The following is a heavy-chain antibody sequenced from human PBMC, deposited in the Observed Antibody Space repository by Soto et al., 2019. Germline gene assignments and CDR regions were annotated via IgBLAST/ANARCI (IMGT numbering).Heavy chain of an antibody. V-gene: IGHV3-53*01. J-gene: IGHJ4*02. Sequence: GGSLRFSCAASGFTVSSNYMSWVRQAPGKGLEWVSVIYSGGSTYYADSVKGRFTISRDNSKNTLYLQMNSLRAEDTAVYYCARGPLERYDYWGQGTLVTVSS. D-gene: IGHD1-1*01. CDR2: IYSGGST. CDR3: ARGPLERYDY. CDR1: GFTVSSNY.